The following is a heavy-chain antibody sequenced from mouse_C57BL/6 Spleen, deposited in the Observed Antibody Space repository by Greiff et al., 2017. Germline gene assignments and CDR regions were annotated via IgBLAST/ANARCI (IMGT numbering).Heavy chain of an antibody. CDR3: ARGGSSGYVGAMDY. CDR1: GYPFTSYW. Sequence: VQLQQPGAELVKPGASVKMSCKASGYPFTSYWITWVKKRPGQGLKGIGDIYPGSVGTTYNEKLRSKATRTVDTSSSTAYMQLSSLTSEDSAVYYCARGGSSGYVGAMDYWGQGTSVTVSS. J-gene: IGHJ4*01. V-gene: IGHV1-55*01. D-gene: IGHD3-2*02. CDR2: IYPGSVGT.